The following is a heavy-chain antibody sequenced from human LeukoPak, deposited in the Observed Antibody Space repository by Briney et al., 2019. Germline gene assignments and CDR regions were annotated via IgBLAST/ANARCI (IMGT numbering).Heavy chain of an antibody. CDR1: GFTFSSYD. J-gene: IGHJ6*03. Sequence: GGSLRLSCAASGFTFSSYDMNWVRQAPGKGLEWVSSISSGSTYIYYADSVKGRFTISRDNGKNSLYLQMNSLRAEDTAVYYCARPDSSGWSTYYYYYYMDVWGKGTTVTVSS. CDR3: ARPDSSGWSTYYYYYYMDV. D-gene: IGHD6-19*01. V-gene: IGHV3-21*01. CDR2: ISSGSTYI.